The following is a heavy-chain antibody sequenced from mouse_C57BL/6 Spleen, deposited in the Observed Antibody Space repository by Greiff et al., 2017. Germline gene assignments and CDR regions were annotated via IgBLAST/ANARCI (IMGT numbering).Heavy chain of an antibody. J-gene: IGHJ2*01. CDR3: ARRGVYGSSYYFDY. CDR2: IYPGDGDT. Sequence: VQLQESGPELVKPGASVKISCKASGYAFSSSWMNWVKQRPGKGLEWIGRIYPGDGDTNYNGKFKGKATLTADKSSSTAYMQLSSLTSEDSAVYFCARRGVYGSSYYFDYWGQGTTLTVSS. V-gene: IGHV1-82*01. CDR1: GYAFSSSW. D-gene: IGHD1-1*01.